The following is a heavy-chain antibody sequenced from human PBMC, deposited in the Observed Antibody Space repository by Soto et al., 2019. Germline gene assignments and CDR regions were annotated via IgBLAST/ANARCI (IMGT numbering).Heavy chain of an antibody. CDR2: FIPIFGTL. Sequence: QVQLVQSGAEVKKPGSSVKVSCKASGGTFSNFAISWVRQAPGQGLEWMGGFIPIFGTLNYAQRFQGRLTISADESPSTGPLGPSRLRTEETAVYYSATFEQVVLHLGQGTLVTVSS. J-gene: IGHJ1*01. CDR1: GGTFSNFA. V-gene: IGHV1-69*01. D-gene: IGHD6-13*01. CDR3: ATFEQVVLH.